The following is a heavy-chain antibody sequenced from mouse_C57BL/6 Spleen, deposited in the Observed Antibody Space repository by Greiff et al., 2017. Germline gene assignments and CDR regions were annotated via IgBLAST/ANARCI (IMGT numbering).Heavy chain of an antibody. Sequence: EVQLQESGPGLAKPSQPLSLTCSVTGYSITRDYWTWIRKFPGNKLAYMGYISYSGSTYYNPSLKSRISITRDTSKNQYYLQLNSVTTEDTATYYCARSRVYDYGHFDYWGQGTTLTVSS. V-gene: IGHV3-8*01. CDR2: ISYSGST. CDR3: ARSRVYDYGHFDY. J-gene: IGHJ2*01. D-gene: IGHD2-4*01. CDR1: GYSITRDY.